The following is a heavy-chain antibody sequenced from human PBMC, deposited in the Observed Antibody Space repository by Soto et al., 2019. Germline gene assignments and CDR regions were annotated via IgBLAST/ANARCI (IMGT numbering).Heavy chain of an antibody. Sequence: LRLSSAASGFTFSSYWMHWVRQAPGKGLVWVSRINSDGSSTSYADSVKGRFTISRDNAKNTLYLQMNSLRAEDTAVYYCARTGAPVLRYFDDPGFYYGMDVWGQGTTVTVSS. CDR2: INSDGSST. J-gene: IGHJ6*02. CDR1: GFTFSSYW. V-gene: IGHV3-74*01. D-gene: IGHD3-9*01. CDR3: ARTGAPVLRYFDDPGFYYGMDV.